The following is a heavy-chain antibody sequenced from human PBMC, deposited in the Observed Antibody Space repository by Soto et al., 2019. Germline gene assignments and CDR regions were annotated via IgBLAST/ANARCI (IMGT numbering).Heavy chain of an antibody. D-gene: IGHD1-26*01. J-gene: IGHJ4*02. CDR2: IVSGGST. CDR1: GFKVGSSY. CDR3: ATDSRNVGIGYFDS. Sequence: GGSLRLSCAASGFKVGSSYVTWVRQAPGEGLEWVSVIVSGGSTHYADSVTGRFTVSRDVSNNTVYLHMSSLRAEDTAVYFCATDSRNVGIGYFDSWGLGTLVTSPQ. V-gene: IGHV3-53*01.